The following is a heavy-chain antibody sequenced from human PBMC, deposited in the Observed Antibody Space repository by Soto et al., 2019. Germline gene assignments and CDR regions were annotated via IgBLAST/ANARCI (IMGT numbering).Heavy chain of an antibody. D-gene: IGHD3-10*01. CDR1: GGSISSGGYF. CDR3: ARSYNLYGMDV. Sequence: QVQLQESGPGLVKPSQTLSLTCAVSGGSISSGGYFWSWIRQHPGKGLEWIGYIYYSGSTSYNPSLKSRVTTSVDTSKNQFSLKLSSVTAADTAVYYCARSYNLYGMDVWGQGTTVTVSS. V-gene: IGHV4-31*11. CDR2: IYYSGST. J-gene: IGHJ6*02.